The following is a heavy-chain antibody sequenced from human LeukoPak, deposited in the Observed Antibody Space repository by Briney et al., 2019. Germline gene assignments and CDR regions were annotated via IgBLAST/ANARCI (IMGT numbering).Heavy chain of an antibody. CDR1: GFTFSSYS. V-gene: IGHV3-21*01. Sequence: SGRSLRLSCAATGFTFSSYSMNWVRQAPGKGLEWVSSISSSSSYIYYADSVKGRFTISRDNAKNSLYLQMNSLRAEDTAVYYCACLPWIQLWPYYFDYWGQGTLVTVSS. CDR2: ISSSSSYI. J-gene: IGHJ4*02. D-gene: IGHD5-18*01. CDR3: ACLPWIQLWPYYFDY.